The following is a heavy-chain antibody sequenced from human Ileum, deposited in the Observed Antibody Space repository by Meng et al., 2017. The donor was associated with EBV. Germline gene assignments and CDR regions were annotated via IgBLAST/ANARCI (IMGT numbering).Heavy chain of an antibody. CDR2: IDQSGYT. CDR3: ARYGRCNGNSFYCFDP. Sequence: VRLQQWGTGLLKPSENLSLTCAVYGGSFNDYYWTWLRQPPGKGLGWIGEIDQSGYTKFNPSLSSRATISRDTSNNQFSLRLNSVTAADTALYYCARYGRCNGNSFYCFDPWGQGTLVTVSS. J-gene: IGHJ5*02. CDR1: GGSFNDYY. D-gene: IGHD4-23*01. V-gene: IGHV4-34*01.